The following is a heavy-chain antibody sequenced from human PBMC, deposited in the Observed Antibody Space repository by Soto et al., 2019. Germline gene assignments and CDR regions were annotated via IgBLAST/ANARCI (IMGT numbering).Heavy chain of an antibody. D-gene: IGHD1-26*01. Sequence: SETLSLTCTVSGGSISSYYWSWIRQPPGKGLEWIGYIYYSGSTNYNPSLKSRVTISVDTSKNQFSLKLSSVAAADTAVYYCARVFLSAPVGDAFDIWGQGTMVTVSS. CDR1: GGSISSYY. CDR3: ARVFLSAPVGDAFDI. J-gene: IGHJ3*02. V-gene: IGHV4-59*01. CDR2: IYYSGST.